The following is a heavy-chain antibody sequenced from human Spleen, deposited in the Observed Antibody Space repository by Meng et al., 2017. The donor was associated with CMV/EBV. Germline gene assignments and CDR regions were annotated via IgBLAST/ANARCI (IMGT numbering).Heavy chain of an antibody. J-gene: IGHJ4*02. D-gene: IGHD6-19*01. CDR3: AKEWLGDYYFDS. Sequence: GESLKISCAASGFPFTSYTMGWVRQAPGKGLEWVSDMSGSGTVTYYADSVKGRFTISRDKSKNTLYLQMNSLRADDTAVYYCAKEWLGDYYFDSWGQGTLVTVSS. V-gene: IGHV3-23*01. CDR2: MSGSGTVT. CDR1: GFPFTSYT.